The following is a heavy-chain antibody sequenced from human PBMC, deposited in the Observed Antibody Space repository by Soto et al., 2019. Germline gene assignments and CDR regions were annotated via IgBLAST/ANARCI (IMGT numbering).Heavy chain of an antibody. CDR3: AGALGSGCSRGGY. CDR2: IISLFGTP. J-gene: IGHJ4*02. CDR1: GDTFTNHV. V-gene: IGHV1-69*12. D-gene: IGHD3-22*01. Sequence: QVQLVQSGDEVKKPGSSVKVSCKASGDTFTNHVFNWVRQAPGQGLEWMGGIISLFGTPNYSRRFQGRVTVTADEYTSTSYMALRSLRSDDSAVFYCAGALGSGCSRGGYWGQGTLVTVSS.